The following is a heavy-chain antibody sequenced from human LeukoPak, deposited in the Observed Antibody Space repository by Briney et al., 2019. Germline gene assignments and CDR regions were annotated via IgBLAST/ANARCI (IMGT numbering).Heavy chain of an antibody. V-gene: IGHV3-30-3*01. CDR3: ARDLPYYYYGMDV. CDR2: ISYDGSNK. J-gene: IGHJ6*02. Sequence: GSLRLSCAASGFTFSSYAMHWVRQAPGKGLEWVAVISYDGSNKYYADSVKGRFTISRDNSKNTLYLQMNSLRAEDTAVYYCARDLPYYYYGMDVWGQGTTVTVSS. CDR1: GFTFSSYA.